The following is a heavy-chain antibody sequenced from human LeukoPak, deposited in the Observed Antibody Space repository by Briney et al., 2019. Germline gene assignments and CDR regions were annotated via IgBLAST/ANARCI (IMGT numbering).Heavy chain of an antibody. J-gene: IGHJ5*02. D-gene: IGHD3-3*01. CDR2: INTNTGNP. V-gene: IGHV7-4-1*02. CDR3: ARAGVRFLEWLYGYGNWFDP. CDR1: GDTFTRYG. Sequence: GASVKVSCKASGDTFTRYGISWVRQAPGQGLEWMGWINTNTGNPTYAQGFTGRFVFSLDTSVSTAYLQISSLKAEDTAVYYCARAGVRFLEWLYGYGNWFDPWGQGTLVTVSS.